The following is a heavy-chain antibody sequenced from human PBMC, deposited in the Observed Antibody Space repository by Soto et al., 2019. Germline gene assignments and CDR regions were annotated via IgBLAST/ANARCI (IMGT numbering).Heavy chain of an antibody. D-gene: IGHD3-16*01. CDR2: IYYSGST. Sequence: QLQLQESGPGLVKPSETLSLTCTVSGGSISSSSYYWGWIRQPPGKGLEWIGSIYYSGSTYYNPSLKSRVTISVDTSKNQFSLKLSSVTAADTAVYYCARHVGGWGHPRYYFDYWGQGTLVTVSS. J-gene: IGHJ4*02. CDR3: ARHVGGWGHPRYYFDY. V-gene: IGHV4-39*01. CDR1: GGSISSSSYY.